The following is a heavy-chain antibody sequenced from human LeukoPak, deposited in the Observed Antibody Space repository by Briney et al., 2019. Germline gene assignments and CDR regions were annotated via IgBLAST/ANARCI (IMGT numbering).Heavy chain of an antibody. Sequence: GGSLRLSCAASGFTFSSTHAMTWVRQAPGKGLEWVSAISGSSGTTYYADSVKGRFTTSRDSSKNTLYLQMNTLRVEDTAVYHCARTISNSYGVSDYWGQGTLVTVSS. D-gene: IGHD5-18*01. V-gene: IGHV3-23*01. CDR1: GFTFSSTHA. CDR2: ISGSSGTT. J-gene: IGHJ4*02. CDR3: ARTISNSYGVSDY.